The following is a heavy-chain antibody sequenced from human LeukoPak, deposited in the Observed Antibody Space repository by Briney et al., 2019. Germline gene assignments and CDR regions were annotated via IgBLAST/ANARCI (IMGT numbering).Heavy chain of an antibody. D-gene: IGHD6-19*01. Sequence: GGSLRLSCAASGFTFSSYGMHWVRQAPGKGLEWVAVIWYDGSNKYCADSVKGRFTISRDNSKNTLYLQMNSLRAEDTAVYYCARGGGAVAGHLYWGQGSLVTVSS. CDR1: GFTFSSYG. J-gene: IGHJ4*02. CDR3: ARGGGAVAGHLY. CDR2: IWYDGSNK. V-gene: IGHV3-33*01.